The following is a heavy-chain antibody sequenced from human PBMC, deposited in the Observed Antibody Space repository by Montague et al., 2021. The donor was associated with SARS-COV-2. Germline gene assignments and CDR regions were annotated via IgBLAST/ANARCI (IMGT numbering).Heavy chain of an antibody. CDR3: ARGGLRYCSGGSCRTKGGMDV. V-gene: IGHV3-21*01. J-gene: IGHJ6*02. Sequence: SLRLSCAASGFTFSSYSMNWVRQAPGKGLEWVSSISSSSSYIYYADSVKGRFTISRDNAKNSLYLQMNSLRAEDTAVYYCARGGLRYCSGGSCRTKGGMDVWGQGTTVTVSS. CDR2: ISSSSSYI. CDR1: GFTFSSYS. D-gene: IGHD2-15*01.